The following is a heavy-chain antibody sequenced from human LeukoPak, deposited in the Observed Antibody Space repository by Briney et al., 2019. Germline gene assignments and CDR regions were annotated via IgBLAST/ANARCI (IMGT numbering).Heavy chain of an antibody. D-gene: IGHD2-15*01. CDR2: ISYDGSNK. V-gene: IGHV3-30*03. CDR1: GFTFSSYG. Sequence: PGRSLRLSCAASGFTFSSYGMHWVRQAPGKGLEWVAVISYDGSNKYYADSVKGRFAISRDNSKNTLYLQMNSLRAEDTAVYYCARDWGYYAFDIWGQGTMVTVSS. CDR3: ARDWGYYAFDI. J-gene: IGHJ3*02.